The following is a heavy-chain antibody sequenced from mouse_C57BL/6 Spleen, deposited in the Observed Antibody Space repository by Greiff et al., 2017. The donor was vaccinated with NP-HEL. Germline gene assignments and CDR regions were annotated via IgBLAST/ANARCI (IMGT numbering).Heavy chain of an antibody. J-gene: IGHJ4*01. CDR2: ISSGSSTI. CDR3: ARRPLRDYAMDY. Sequence: VQLKESGGGLVKPGGSLKLSCAASGFTFSDYGMHWVRQAPEKGLEWVAYISSGSSTIYYADTVKGRFTISRDNAKNTLFLQMTSLRSEDTAMYYCARRPLRDYAMDYWGQGTSVTVSS. D-gene: IGHD2-12*01. CDR1: GFTFSDYG. V-gene: IGHV5-17*01.